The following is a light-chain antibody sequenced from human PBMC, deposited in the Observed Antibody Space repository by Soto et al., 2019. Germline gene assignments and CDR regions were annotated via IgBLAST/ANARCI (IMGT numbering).Light chain of an antibody. Sequence: EIVLIQSPATLSLSPGERATLSCRASQSVSSNLAWYQQNPGQAPRLLIFDASKRATGITVRFSGSGSGTDFTLTISSLEPEDFTVYYCQQHSDWPLTFGGGTRVEIK. CDR1: QSVSSN. CDR2: DAS. J-gene: IGKJ4*01. V-gene: IGKV3-11*01. CDR3: QQHSDWPLT.